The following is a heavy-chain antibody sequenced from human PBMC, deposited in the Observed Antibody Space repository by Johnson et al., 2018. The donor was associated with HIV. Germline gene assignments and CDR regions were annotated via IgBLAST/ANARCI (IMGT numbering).Heavy chain of an antibody. Sequence: VQLVESGGDLVRPGGSLRLSCAASGFTVSTNYMNWVRQAPGKGLEWVSVIYTADNRNFADSVKGRFSISRDNSKNTVYVQMNSLRAEDTAVYYCARGIQPDAFDIWGQGTMVTVSS. CDR3: ARGIQPDAFDI. D-gene: IGHD2-2*01. J-gene: IGHJ3*02. CDR2: IYTADNR. CDR1: GFTVSTNY. V-gene: IGHV3-66*01.